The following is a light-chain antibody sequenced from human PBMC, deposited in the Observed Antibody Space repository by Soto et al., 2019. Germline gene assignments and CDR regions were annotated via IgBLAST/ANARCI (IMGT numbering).Light chain of an antibody. CDR1: SSDVGAYNY. CDR3: TSYAGSHSFFYV. Sequence: QSVLTQPPSASGSPGQSVTISCTGTSSDVGAYNYVSWYQQLPGKAPKLIIYEVSKRPSGVPDRFSGSKSGNTASLTVSGLQAVDEADYYCTSYAGSHSFFYVFGTGTKVTVL. J-gene: IGLJ1*01. CDR2: EVS. V-gene: IGLV2-8*01.